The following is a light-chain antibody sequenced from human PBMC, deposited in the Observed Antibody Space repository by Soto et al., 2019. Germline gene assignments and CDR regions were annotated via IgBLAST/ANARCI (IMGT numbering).Light chain of an antibody. CDR2: RAS. J-gene: IGKJ1*01. Sequence: EIVMTQSPATLSVSPGERATLSCRASQSVCSNLAWYQQKPAQAPRLLIYRASTRATGIPARFSGSGSGTEFTLTISSLQSEDSAVYYCHQYNNWPRTFGQGTKVEIK. V-gene: IGKV3-15*01. CDR3: HQYNNWPRT. CDR1: QSVCSN.